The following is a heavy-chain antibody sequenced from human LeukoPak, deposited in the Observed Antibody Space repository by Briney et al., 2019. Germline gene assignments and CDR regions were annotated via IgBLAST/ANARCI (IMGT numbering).Heavy chain of an antibody. Sequence: PLQTLSLTCTVSGDSISSYYWNWIRQPPGKGLEWIGNINYSGSTDYNPSLKSRVTISVDTSKNQISLRLSSVTAADTAVYHCARDKGPYWYFDLWGRGTLVTVSS. CDR2: INYSGST. CDR3: ARDKGPYWYFDL. CDR1: GDSISSYY. J-gene: IGHJ2*01. V-gene: IGHV4-59*01.